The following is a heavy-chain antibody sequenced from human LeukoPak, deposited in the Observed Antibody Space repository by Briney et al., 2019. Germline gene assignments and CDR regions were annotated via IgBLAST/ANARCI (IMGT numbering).Heavy chain of an antibody. V-gene: IGHV3-48*02. D-gene: IGHD3-10*01. Sequence: GSLRLPCAASGFTFSSYSMNWVRQAPGKGLEWVSYISSSSTIYYADSVKGRFTISRDNAKNSLYLQMNSLRDEDTVVYYCARKYYGSGSYYVDYWGQGTLVTVSS. CDR1: GFTFSSYS. CDR2: ISSSSTI. J-gene: IGHJ4*02. CDR3: ARKYYGSGSYYVDY.